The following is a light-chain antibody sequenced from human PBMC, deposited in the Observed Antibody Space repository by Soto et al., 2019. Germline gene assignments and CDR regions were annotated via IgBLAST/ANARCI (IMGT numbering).Light chain of an antibody. CDR1: SSDVGGYNY. Sequence: QSVLTQPASVSGSPGQSITISCTGTSSDVGGYNYVSWYQQHPGKAPKLMIYDVSNRPSGVSNRFSGSKSGNTASLTISGLRAEDGADYYCSSCTSSSPPFGTGTKVTVL. J-gene: IGLJ1*01. CDR3: SSCTSSSPP. CDR2: DVS. V-gene: IGLV2-14*01.